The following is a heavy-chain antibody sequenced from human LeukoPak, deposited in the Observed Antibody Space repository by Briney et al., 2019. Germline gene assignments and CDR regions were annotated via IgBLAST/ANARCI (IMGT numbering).Heavy chain of an antibody. CDR1: GGSISSGSYY. D-gene: IGHD3-10*01. CDR3: AREMPGTENLGFSWFDP. J-gene: IGHJ5*02. V-gene: IGHV4-61*02. CDR2: IYTSGST. Sequence: SETLSLTCTVSGGSISSGSYYWSWIRQPAGKGLEWIGRIYTSGSTNYNPYLKSRVTISVDTSKKQFSLKMSSVTAADTAVYYFAREMPGTENLGFSWFDPWGQGTLVTVSS.